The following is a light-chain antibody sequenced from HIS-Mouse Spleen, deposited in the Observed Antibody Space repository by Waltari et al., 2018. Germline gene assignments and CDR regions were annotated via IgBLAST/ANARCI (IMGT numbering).Light chain of an antibody. J-gene: IGKJ4*01. CDR3: QKYNSAHPRLT. CDR2: AAS. V-gene: IGKV1-27*01. CDR1: QGISNY. Sequence: DIQMTQSPSSLSASVGDRVTIPCRASQGISNYLAWYQQKPGKVPKLLIYAASTLQSGVPSRFSGSGSGTDFTLTISSLQPEDVATYYCQKYNSAHPRLTFGGGTKVEIK.